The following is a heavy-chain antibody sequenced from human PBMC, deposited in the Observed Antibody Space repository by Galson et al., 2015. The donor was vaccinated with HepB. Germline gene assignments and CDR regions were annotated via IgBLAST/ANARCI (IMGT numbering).Heavy chain of an antibody. V-gene: IGHV3-30*04. CDR3: ARGSGYSGYDPLYYFDY. CDR1: GFTFSSYA. Sequence: SLRLSCAASGFTFSSYAMHWVRQAPGKGLEWVAVISYDGSNKYYADSVKGRFTISRDNSKNTLYLQMNSLRAEDTAVYYCARGSGYSGYDPLYYFDYWGQGTLVTVSS. D-gene: IGHD5-12*01. J-gene: IGHJ4*02. CDR2: ISYDGSNK.